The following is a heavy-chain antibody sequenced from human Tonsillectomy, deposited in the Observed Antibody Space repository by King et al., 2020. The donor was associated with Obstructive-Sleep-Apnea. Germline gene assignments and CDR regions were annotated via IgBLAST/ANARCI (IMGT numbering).Heavy chain of an antibody. CDR2: IRYDGSNK. CDR3: AKDGPATWYSSSWYGPLGYYGMDV. Sequence: VQLVESGGGVVQPGRSLRLSCAASGFTFSSYGMHWVRQAPGKGLEWVAFIRYDGSNKYYADSVKGRFTISRDNSKNTLYLQMNSLRAEDTAVYYCAKDGPATWYSSSWYGPLGYYGMDVWGQGTTVTVSS. V-gene: IGHV3-30*02. CDR1: GFTFSSYG. J-gene: IGHJ6*02. D-gene: IGHD6-13*01.